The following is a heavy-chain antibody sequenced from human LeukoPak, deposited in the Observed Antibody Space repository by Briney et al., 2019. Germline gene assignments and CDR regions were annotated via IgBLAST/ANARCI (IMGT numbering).Heavy chain of an antibody. CDR1: GFTFSSYT. CDR3: ARDRLGVLMVYATAMDY. V-gene: IGHV3-30*04. Sequence: GGSLRLSCAASGFTFSSYTMNWVRQAPGKGLEWVATISYDGSDKYYADSVKGRFTISRDNSKNTLYLQMNSLRAEDTAVYYCARDRLGVLMVYATAMDYWGQGTLVTVSS. D-gene: IGHD2-8*01. CDR2: ISYDGSDK. J-gene: IGHJ4*02.